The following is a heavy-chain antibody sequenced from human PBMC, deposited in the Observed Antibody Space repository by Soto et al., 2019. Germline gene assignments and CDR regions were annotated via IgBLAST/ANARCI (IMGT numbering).Heavy chain of an antibody. Sequence: SVKVSCKASGFTFTSSVMQWVRQARGQRPEWMGWIVVGSDNTKYAQKFQERVTITRDMSTSTAYMEVRSLRSEDTAVYYCAAGITIFGAADYWGQGTLVTVSS. V-gene: IGHV1-58*02. J-gene: IGHJ4*02. CDR2: IVVGSDNT. CDR3: AAGITIFGAADY. D-gene: IGHD3-3*01. CDR1: GFTFTSSV.